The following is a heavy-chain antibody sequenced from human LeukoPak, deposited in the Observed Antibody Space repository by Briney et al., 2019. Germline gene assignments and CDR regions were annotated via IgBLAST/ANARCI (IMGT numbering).Heavy chain of an antibody. CDR3: ATYCSSTSCLNEAFDI. CDR1: GYTLTELS. CDR2: IDPEDGEA. V-gene: IGHV1-24*01. J-gene: IGHJ3*02. D-gene: IGHD2-2*01. Sequence: ASVNVSCKVSGYTLTELSMQWVRQAPGKGLEWMGGIDPEDGEATYAQKFQGRVTMTEDTSTDTAYMELSSLRSEDTAVYYCATYCSSTSCLNEAFDIWGQGTMVTVSS.